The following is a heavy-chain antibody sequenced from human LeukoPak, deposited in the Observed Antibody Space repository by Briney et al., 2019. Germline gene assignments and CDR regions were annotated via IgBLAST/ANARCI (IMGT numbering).Heavy chain of an antibody. V-gene: IGHV3-23*01. CDR3: AKIKSSGSYDYFDY. CDR2: IGGSGYPT. J-gene: IGHJ4*02. D-gene: IGHD1-26*01. CDR1: RFTFSNYA. Sequence: GGSLRLSCAASRFTFSNYAMTWVRQAPGKGLEWVYTIGGSGYPTYYADSVKGRFTISRDNSKNTLYLQMNSLRAEDTAVYYCAKIKSSGSYDYFDYWGQGTLVTVSS.